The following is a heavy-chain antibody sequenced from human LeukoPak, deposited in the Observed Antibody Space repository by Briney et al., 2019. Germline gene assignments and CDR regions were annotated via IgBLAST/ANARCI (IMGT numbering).Heavy chain of an antibody. V-gene: IGHV3-9*01. D-gene: IGHD3-22*01. CDR1: GFTFDDYA. CDR3: AKAGRIYYYDSSGYSMGQKYYFDY. J-gene: IGHJ4*02. Sequence: GRSLRLSCAASGFTFDDYAMHWVRQAPGKSLEWVSGISWNSGSIGYTDSVKGRFTISRDNAKNSLYLQMNSMRAEDTALYYCAKAGRIYYYDSSGYSMGQKYYFDYWGQGTLVSVSS. CDR2: ISWNSGSI.